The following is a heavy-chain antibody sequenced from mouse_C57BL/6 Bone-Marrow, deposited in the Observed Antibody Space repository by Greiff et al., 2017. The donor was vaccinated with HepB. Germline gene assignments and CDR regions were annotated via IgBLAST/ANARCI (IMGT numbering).Heavy chain of an antibody. CDR3: GRGGLTTVVPYAMDY. Sequence: VQLQQSGPELVKPGASVKISCKASGYSFTGYYMHWVKQSHGNILDWIGYIYPYNGVSSYNQKFKGKATLTVDKSSSTAYMELRSLTSEDSAVYYCGRGGLTTVVPYAMDYWGQGTSVTVSS. CDR1: GYSFTGYY. J-gene: IGHJ4*01. V-gene: IGHV1-31*01. CDR2: IYPYNGVS. D-gene: IGHD1-1*01.